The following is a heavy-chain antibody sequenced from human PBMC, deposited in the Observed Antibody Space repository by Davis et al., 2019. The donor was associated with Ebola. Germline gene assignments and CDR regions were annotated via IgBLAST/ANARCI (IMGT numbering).Heavy chain of an antibody. V-gene: IGHV5-10-1*01. CDR3: ARRGYYYDSSGYYQGYFDY. J-gene: IGHJ4*02. D-gene: IGHD3-22*01. Sequence: GESLKISCKGSGYSFTSYWISWVRQMPGKGLEWMGRIDPSDSYTNYSPSFQGHVTISADKSISTAYLQWSSLKASDTAMYYCARRGYYYDSSGYYQGYFDYWGQGTLVTVSS. CDR1: GYSFTSYW. CDR2: IDPSDSYT.